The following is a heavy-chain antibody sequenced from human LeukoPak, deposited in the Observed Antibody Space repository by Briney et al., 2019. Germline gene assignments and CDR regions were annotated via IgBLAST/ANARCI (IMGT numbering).Heavy chain of an antibody. D-gene: IGHD1-14*01. CDR3: ARITNGKTVNWFAP. CDR2: IYSSGLT. CDR1: GDSINHYY. V-gene: IGHV4-4*07. J-gene: IGHJ5*01. Sequence: SETLSLTCNVSGDSINHYYWSWIRQPAGKGLEWIGLIYSSGLTTYNPSLKSRVTMSVDTSKNQLSLKLNSVTAADSATYYCARITNGKTVNWFAPWGQGTPVIVSS.